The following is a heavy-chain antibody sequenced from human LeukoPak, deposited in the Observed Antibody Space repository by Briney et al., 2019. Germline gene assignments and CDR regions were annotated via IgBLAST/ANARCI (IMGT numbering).Heavy chain of an antibody. CDR2: IYYNGNT. J-gene: IGHJ4*02. CDR3: ARSATVTTGYFDY. V-gene: IGHV4-39*07. D-gene: IGHD4-17*01. Sequence: SETLSLPCSVSGGSIRSSGHYWGWIRQSPEKGLDWIGSIYYNGNTYYNPSVKSRVNISVDTSKNQFSLKLTSVTAAETAVYYCARSATVTTGYFDYWGQGALVTVSS. CDR1: GGSIRSSGHY.